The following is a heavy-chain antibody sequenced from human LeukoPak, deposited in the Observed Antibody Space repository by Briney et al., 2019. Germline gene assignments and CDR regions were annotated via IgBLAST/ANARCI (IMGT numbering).Heavy chain of an antibody. CDR1: GYTFTSNS. CDR3: ARDQGSSDFWSGYSDWFDP. D-gene: IGHD3-3*01. Sequence: ASVKVSCKASGYTFTSNSISWVRQPPAPGLERMGWISAYNGNTNYAQKPHGRVTMTTDTSTSTAYMELRSLRSDDTAVYYCARDQGSSDFWSGYSDWFDPWGQGTLVTVSS. J-gene: IGHJ5*02. V-gene: IGHV1-18*01. CDR2: ISAYNGNT.